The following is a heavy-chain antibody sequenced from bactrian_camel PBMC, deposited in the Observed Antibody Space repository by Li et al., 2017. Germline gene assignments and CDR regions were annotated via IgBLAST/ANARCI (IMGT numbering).Heavy chain of an antibody. Sequence: HVQLVESGGGLVQPGGSLRLSCADSGLTFSTHCVGWFRQAPGQGREGIAGFHSQGRTRYTDAVKGRFTISSGNAKNTLYLQMNNLKPEDTAMYYCAADVLGLSYKQEYAYKYRGQGTQVTVS. V-gene: IGHV3S6*01. CDR1: GLTFSTHC. D-gene: IGHD1*01. CDR2: FHSQGRTR. CDR3: AADVLGLSYKQEYAYKY. J-gene: IGHJ4*01.